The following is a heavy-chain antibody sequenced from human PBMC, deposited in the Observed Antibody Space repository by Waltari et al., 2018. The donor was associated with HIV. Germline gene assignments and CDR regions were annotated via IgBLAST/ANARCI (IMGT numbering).Heavy chain of an antibody. CDR1: GFTFSRNN. D-gene: IGHD6-19*01. CDR3: ARDRRGQWLAFYPDFDY. Sequence: EVQLVESGGGLVQPGGSLRLSCAASGFTFSRNNMNWVRQAPGKGLEWVSYISSSSSTIYYADSVKGRFTISRDNAKNSLYLQMNSLRAEDTAVYYCARDRRGQWLAFYPDFDYWGQGTLVTVSS. J-gene: IGHJ4*02. V-gene: IGHV3-48*01. CDR2: ISSSSSTI.